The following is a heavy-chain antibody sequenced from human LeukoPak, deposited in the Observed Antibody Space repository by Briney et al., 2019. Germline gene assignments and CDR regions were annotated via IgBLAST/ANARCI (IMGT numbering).Heavy chain of an antibody. D-gene: IGHD3-22*01. J-gene: IGHJ6*02. Sequence: GASVKVSCKASGYTFTSYGISWVRQAPGQGLEWMGWISAYNGNTNYAQKLQGRVTMTTDTSTSTAYMELRSLRSDDPAVYYCARDNRVKVVVTSYGMDVWGQGTTVTVSS. CDR1: GYTFTSYG. CDR2: ISAYNGNT. CDR3: ARDNRVKVVVTSYGMDV. V-gene: IGHV1-18*01.